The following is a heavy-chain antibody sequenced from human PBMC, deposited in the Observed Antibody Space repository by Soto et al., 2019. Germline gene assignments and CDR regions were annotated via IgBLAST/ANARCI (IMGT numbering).Heavy chain of an antibody. CDR1: GGSISSGDYY. CDR2: IYYSGST. CDR3: ASLKLGYSTFDP. Sequence: SETLSLTCTVSGGSISSGDYYCSWIRQPPGKGLEWIGYIYYSGSTYYNPSLKSRVTISVDTSKNQFSLKLSSVTATDTAVYYCASLKLGYSTFDPWGQGTLVTVSS. V-gene: IGHV4-30-4*01. D-gene: IGHD5-18*01. J-gene: IGHJ5*02.